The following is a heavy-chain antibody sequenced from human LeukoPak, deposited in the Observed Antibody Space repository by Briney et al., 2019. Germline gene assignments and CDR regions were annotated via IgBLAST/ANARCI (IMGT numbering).Heavy chain of an antibody. CDR2: IKQDGSEK. Sequence: PGRSLRLSCAASGFTFSTYPMHWVRQAPGKGLEWVATIKQDGSEKYYVDSVKGRFTISRDNAKNSLYLQMNSLRAEDTAVYYCARDRGSSWYPGVYWGQGTLVTVSS. CDR1: GFTFSTYP. D-gene: IGHD6-13*01. J-gene: IGHJ4*02. V-gene: IGHV3-7*01. CDR3: ARDRGSSWYPGVY.